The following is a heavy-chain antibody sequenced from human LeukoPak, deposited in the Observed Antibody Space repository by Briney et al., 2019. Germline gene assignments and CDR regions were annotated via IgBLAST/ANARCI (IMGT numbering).Heavy chain of an antibody. CDR3: AGVRAGGNRAFDV. Sequence: GGSLGLSCAASGFTFSSYWMHWVRQVPGEGLVWVSRIDPDASASTYADSVKGRFTISRDNAKNTLWLQMNSLRADDTAVYYCAGVRAGGNRAFDVWGQGTVVAVSS. D-gene: IGHD4-23*01. V-gene: IGHV3-74*01. CDR2: IDPDASAS. J-gene: IGHJ3*01. CDR1: GFTFSSYW.